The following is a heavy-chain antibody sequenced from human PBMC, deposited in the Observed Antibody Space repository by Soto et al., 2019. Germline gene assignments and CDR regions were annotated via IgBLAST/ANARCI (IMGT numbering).Heavy chain of an antibody. Sequence: SDTLSLTCAVYGGSFSGYYWSWIRQPPGKGLEWIGEINHSGSTNYNPSLKSRVTISVDTSKNQFSLKLSSVTAADTAVYYCARGRRIVVVTATRKLHFGYWGPGTLVTVSS. D-gene: IGHD2-21*02. V-gene: IGHV4-34*01. J-gene: IGHJ4*02. CDR2: INHSGST. CDR1: GGSFSGYY. CDR3: ARGRRIVVVTATRKLHFGY.